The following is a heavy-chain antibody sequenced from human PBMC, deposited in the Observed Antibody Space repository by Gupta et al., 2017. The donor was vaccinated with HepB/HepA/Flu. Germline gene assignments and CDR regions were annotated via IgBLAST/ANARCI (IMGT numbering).Heavy chain of an antibody. Sequence: QVQLVESGGGVVQPGRSLRLSCAASGFTFSSSGMHWVRQAPGKGLGWVAVISYDGSNKYYADSVKGRFTISRDNSKNTLYLQMNSLRAEDTAVYYCAKDLSTYYDFWSGQGTRHGMDVWGQGTTVTVSS. J-gene: IGHJ6*02. V-gene: IGHV3-30*18. CDR3: AKDLSTYYDFWSGQGTRHGMDV. CDR1: GFTFSSSG. CDR2: ISYDGSNK. D-gene: IGHD3-3*01.